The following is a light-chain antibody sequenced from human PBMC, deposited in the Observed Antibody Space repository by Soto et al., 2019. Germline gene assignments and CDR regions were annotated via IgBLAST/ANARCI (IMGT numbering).Light chain of an antibody. CDR1: QSVNSN. CDR3: QQYNNWLWT. V-gene: IGKV3-15*01. CDR2: GAS. Sequence: EIVMTQSPATLSVSPGERATLSCRASQSVNSNLVWYQQKPGQAPRLLIYGASTRATGIPGRFSGSGYGTEFTLTISSLQSEDFAVYYCQQYNNWLWTFGQGKKVEIK. J-gene: IGKJ1*01.